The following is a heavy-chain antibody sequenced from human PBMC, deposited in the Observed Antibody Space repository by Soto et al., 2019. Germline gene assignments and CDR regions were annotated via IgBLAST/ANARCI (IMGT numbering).Heavy chain of an antibody. D-gene: IGHD3-16*01. J-gene: IGHJ6*02. V-gene: IGHV1-18*01. Sequence: HVQLVQSGDEVKKPGASVKVSCKASGYIFVNYGIAWVRQAPGQGLEWMGWISPYTGNTHSATKVQGRLTMTTDTSTSTAYMDLGSRTSDDTAVYYCVMVDNYVTPTQQDVWGQGTTVTVSS. CDR1: GYIFVNYG. CDR2: ISPYTGNT. CDR3: VMVDNYVTPTQQDV.